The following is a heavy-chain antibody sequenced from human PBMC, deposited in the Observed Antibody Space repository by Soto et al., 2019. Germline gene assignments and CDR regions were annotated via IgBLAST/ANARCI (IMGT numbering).Heavy chain of an antibody. D-gene: IGHD6-19*01. CDR2: IIPIFGTA. J-gene: IGHJ6*02. CDR3: ARDTPYSSGMDV. CDR1: GGTFSSYA. Sequence: ASVKVSCKASGGTFSSYALSWVRQAPGQGLEWMGGIIPIFGTANYAQKFQGRVTITADESTSTAYMELRSLRSDDTAVYYCARDTPYSSGMDVWGQGTTVTVSS. V-gene: IGHV1-69*13.